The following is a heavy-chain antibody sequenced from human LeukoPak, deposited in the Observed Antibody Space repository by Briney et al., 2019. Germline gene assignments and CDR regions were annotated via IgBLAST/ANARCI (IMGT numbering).Heavy chain of an antibody. J-gene: IGHJ5*02. V-gene: IGHV4-38-2*02. Sequence: PSETLSLTCTVSGYSISSGYYWGWIRQPPGKGLEWIGSIYHSGSTYYNPSLKSRVTISVDTSKNQFSPKLSSVTAADTAVYYCARVLNWFDPWGQGTLVTVSS. CDR1: GYSISSGYY. CDR3: ARVLNWFDP. CDR2: IYHSGST.